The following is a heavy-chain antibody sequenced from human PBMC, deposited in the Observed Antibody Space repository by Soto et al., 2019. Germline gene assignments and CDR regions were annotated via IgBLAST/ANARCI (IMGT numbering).Heavy chain of an antibody. CDR1: GYTFTNND. D-gene: IGHD6-6*01. CDR3: AREVVETSPLCLDP. V-gene: IGHV1-8*01. CDR2: MNTNTNTT. Sequence: ASVKVSCKASGYTFTNNDINWVRQAPGQGLEWIGWMNTNTNTTDSAEVFEGRVSLTWDTSSSTAYMQLNSLTIADTAVYYCAREVVETSPLCLDPGGQGTLVPVSS. J-gene: IGHJ5*02.